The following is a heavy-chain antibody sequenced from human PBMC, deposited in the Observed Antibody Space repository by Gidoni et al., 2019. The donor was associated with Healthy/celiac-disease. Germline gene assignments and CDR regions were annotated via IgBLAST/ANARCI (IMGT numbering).Heavy chain of an antibody. J-gene: IGHJ3*02. CDR2: ISGSGGST. CDR1: GFTFSSSA. V-gene: IGHV3-23*01. CDR3: AKDITLRYFDWSDAFDI. D-gene: IGHD3-9*01. Sequence: EVQLLESGGGLVQPGGSLRLSCAASGFTFSSSAMSLVRQAPGKGLAWVSAISGSGGSTYYADSVKGRFTISRDNSKNTLYLQMNSLRAEDTAVYYCAKDITLRYFDWSDAFDIWGQGTMVTVFS.